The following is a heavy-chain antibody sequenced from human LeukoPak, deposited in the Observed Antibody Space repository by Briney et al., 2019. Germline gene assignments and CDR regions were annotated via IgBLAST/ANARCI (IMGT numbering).Heavy chain of an antibody. J-gene: IGHJ4*02. CDR3: IAAIHNSGSYSRPYYFDY. CDR1: GFTFGDYA. Sequence: PGRSLRLSCTASGFTFGDYAMSWVRQAPGKGLEWVGFIRSKAYGGTTEYAASVKGRFTISRDDSKSIAYLQMNSLKTEDTAVYYCIAAIHNSGSYSRPYYFDYWGQGTLVTVSS. D-gene: IGHD1-26*01. CDR2: IRSKAYGGTT. V-gene: IGHV3-49*04.